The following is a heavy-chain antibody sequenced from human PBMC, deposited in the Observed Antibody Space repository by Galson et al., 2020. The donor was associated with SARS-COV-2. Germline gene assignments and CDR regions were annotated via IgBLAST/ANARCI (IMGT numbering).Heavy chain of an antibody. CDR1: GGSITSRSSY. CDR3: GRLGFGSYGGSLCDY. CDR2: MYYPGIT. D-gene: IGHD2-21*01. J-gene: IGHJ4*02. V-gene: IGHV4-39*01. Sequence: SETLSLTCTVSGGSITSRSSYWGWIRQSPGEGLEWIVRMYYPGITYYNPSLKNRVTISGDTSRNQFSLKMRSVTAADTAVYYCGRLGFGSYGGSLCDYGGRGTLVIVSS.